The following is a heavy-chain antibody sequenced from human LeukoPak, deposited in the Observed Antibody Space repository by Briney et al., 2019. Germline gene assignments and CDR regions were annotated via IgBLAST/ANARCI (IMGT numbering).Heavy chain of an antibody. D-gene: IGHD4-17*01. CDR2: IYYSGST. V-gene: IGHV4-31*03. Sequence: SQTLSLTCTVSGGSISSGGYYWSWIRQHPGKGLEWIGYIYYSGSTYYNPSLKSRVTISVDTSKNQFSLKLSSVTAADTAVYYCARARGGTVTTSPFDYWGQGTLVAVSS. J-gene: IGHJ4*02. CDR1: GGSISSGGYY. CDR3: ARARGGTVTTSPFDY.